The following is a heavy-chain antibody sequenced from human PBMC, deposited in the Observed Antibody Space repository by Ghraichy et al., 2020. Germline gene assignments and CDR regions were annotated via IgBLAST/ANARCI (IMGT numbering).Heavy chain of an antibody. Sequence: GGSLRLSCAASGFTFSSYAMHWVRQAPGKGLEWVAVISYDGSNKYYADSVKGRFTISIDNSKNTLYLQMNSLRAEDTAVYYCARDSTYYYYMDVWGKGTTVTVSS. CDR3: ARDSTYYYYMDV. CDR2: ISYDGSNK. D-gene: IGHD3-3*02. J-gene: IGHJ6*03. V-gene: IGHV3-30-3*01. CDR1: GFTFSSYA.